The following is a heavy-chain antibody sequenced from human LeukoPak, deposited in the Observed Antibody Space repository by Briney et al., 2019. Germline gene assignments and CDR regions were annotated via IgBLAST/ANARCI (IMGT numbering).Heavy chain of an antibody. D-gene: IGHD3-9*01. Sequence: PGGSLRLSCAASGFTFSDYYMSWIRQAPGKGLEWVSYISSSGSTIYYADSVKGRFTISRDNAKNSLYLQMNSLRAEDTAVYYCARSRVFDWCAHFDYWGQGTLVTVSS. CDR2: ISSSGSTI. J-gene: IGHJ4*02. V-gene: IGHV3-11*01. CDR3: ARSRVFDWCAHFDY. CDR1: GFTFSDYY.